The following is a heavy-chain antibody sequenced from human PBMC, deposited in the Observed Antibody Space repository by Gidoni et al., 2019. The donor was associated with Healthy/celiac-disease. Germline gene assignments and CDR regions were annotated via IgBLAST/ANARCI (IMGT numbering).Heavy chain of an antibody. Sequence: QVQLQQWGAGLLKPSETLSLTCAVYGGSFSGYYWSWIRQPPGKGLEWIGEINHSGSTNYNPSLKSRVTISVDTSKNQFSLKLSSVTAADTAVYYCARGPFPRSGGSGSYLRPNPPPLDYWGQGTLVTVSS. CDR3: ARGPFPRSGGSGSYLRPNPPPLDY. CDR2: INHSGST. D-gene: IGHD3-10*01. V-gene: IGHV4-34*01. CDR1: GGSFSGYY. J-gene: IGHJ4*02.